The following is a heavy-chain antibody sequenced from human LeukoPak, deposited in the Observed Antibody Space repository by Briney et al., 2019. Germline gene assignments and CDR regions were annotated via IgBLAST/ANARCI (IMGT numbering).Heavy chain of an antibody. CDR1: GSSFSSGYY. CDR2: IHHSGNRNT. J-gene: IGHJ2*01. CDR3: ARDWGVVPTDSWKTCYFDL. V-gene: IGHV4-38-2*02. Sequence: PSEPLSLTCVVSGSSFSSGYYWGWFRQPPEKGLEWIGSIHHSGNRNTYYNPSLRSRVTISIDTSKNQLSLTLRSVAAADTAMYDWARDWGVVPTDSWKTCYFDLWGRGTLVTVSS. D-gene: IGHD2-21*01.